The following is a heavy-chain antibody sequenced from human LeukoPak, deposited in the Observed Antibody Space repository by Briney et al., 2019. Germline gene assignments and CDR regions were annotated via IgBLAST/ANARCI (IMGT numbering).Heavy chain of an antibody. CDR3: AVAGALGAYNWFDP. J-gene: IGHJ5*02. CDR2: IYTSGST. V-gene: IGHV4-61*02. CDR1: GGSISSGSYY. D-gene: IGHD3-16*01. Sequence: SETLSLTCTVSGGSISSGSYYWSWIRQPAGKGLEWIGRIYTSGSTNYNPSLKSRVTISVDTSKNQFSLKLSSVTAADTAVYYCAVAGALGAYNWFDPWGQGTLVTVSS.